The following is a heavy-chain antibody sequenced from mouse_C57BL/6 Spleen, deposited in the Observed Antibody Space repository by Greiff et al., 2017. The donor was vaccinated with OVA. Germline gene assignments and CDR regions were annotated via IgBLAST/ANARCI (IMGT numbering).Heavy chain of an antibody. CDR2: INPNNGGT. D-gene: IGHD4-1*01. J-gene: IGHJ1*03. Sequence: VQLQQSGPELVKPGASVKIPCKASGYTFTDYNMDWVKQSHGKSLEWIGDINPNNGGTIYNQKFKGKATLTVDKSSSTAYMELRSLTSEDTAVYYCARWSSLGPYWYFDVWGTGTTVTVSS. CDR3: ARWSSLGPYWYFDV. V-gene: IGHV1-18*01. CDR1: GYTFTDYN.